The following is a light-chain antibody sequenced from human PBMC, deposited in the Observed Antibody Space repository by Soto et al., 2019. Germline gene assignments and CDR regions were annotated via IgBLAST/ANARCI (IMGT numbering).Light chain of an antibody. J-gene: IGLJ2*01. CDR2: DVN. V-gene: IGLV2-14*03. CDR3: TSWTTSTIMI. CDR1: RSDIGAYNF. Sequence: QSALTQPASVSGSPGQSITISCTGTRSDIGAYNFVSWYQQHPGEVPKLILYDVNVRPSGVSNRFSGSKSGNTASLTISGLQAEDEADYYCTSWTTSTIMIFGGGTKLTVL.